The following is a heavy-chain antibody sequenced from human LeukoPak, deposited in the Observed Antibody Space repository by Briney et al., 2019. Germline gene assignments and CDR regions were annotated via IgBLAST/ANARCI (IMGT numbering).Heavy chain of an antibody. CDR3: AKRGSYFGGFDY. J-gene: IGHJ4*02. CDR1: GFAFSNFD. CDR2: ISGSGEST. D-gene: IGHD3-10*01. Sequence: PGGSLRPSCAASGFAFSNFDMSWVRQAPGKGLEWVSAISGSGESTFYAESVKGRFTISRDNSKNTLYLQMNGLRGEDTAIYYCAKRGSYFGGFDYWGQGTLLTVPS. V-gene: IGHV3-23*01.